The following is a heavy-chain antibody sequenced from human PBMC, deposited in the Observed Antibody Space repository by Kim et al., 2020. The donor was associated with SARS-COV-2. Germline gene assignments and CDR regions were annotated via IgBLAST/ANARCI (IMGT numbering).Heavy chain of an antibody. D-gene: IGHD3-22*01. Sequence: GGSLRLSCAASGFTFSSYAMSWVRQAPGKGLEWVSAISGSGGSTYYADSVKGRFTISRDNSKNTLYLQMNSLRAEDTAVYYCANIPHRRNPLQYYYDSSGYYSYFDYWGQGTLVTVSS. CDR1: GFTFSSYA. V-gene: IGHV3-23*01. J-gene: IGHJ4*02. CDR3: ANIPHRRNPLQYYYDSSGYYSYFDY. CDR2: ISGSGGST.